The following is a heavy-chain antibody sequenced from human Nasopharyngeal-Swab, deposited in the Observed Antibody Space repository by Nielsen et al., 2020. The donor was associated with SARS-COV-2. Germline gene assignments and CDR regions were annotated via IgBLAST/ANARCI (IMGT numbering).Heavy chain of an antibody. J-gene: IGHJ3*02. CDR1: GFTFSSYD. CDR2: IGTAGDP. CDR3: ARDRSVAGTGDDAFDI. V-gene: IGHV3-13*05. Sequence: GESLMISCAASGFTFSSYDMHWVRQATGKGLEWVSAIGTAGDPYYPGSVKGRFTISRENAKNSLYLQMNSLRAGDTAVYYCARDRSVAGTGDDAFDIWGQGTMVTVSS. D-gene: IGHD6-19*01.